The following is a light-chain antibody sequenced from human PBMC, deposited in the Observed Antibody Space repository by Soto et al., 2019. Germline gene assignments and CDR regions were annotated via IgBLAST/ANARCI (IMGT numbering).Light chain of an antibody. CDR2: AAS. V-gene: IGKV3-15*01. J-gene: IGKJ4*01. CDR1: QSVSNK. CDR3: QQYDNWLT. Sequence: EIVMTQSPATLSVSPGERATLSCRASQSVSNKLAWYQQKPGQAPRHLIYAASTRATGFPARFSGSGSGTEFTLTISSLQSEDFAVYYCQQYDNWLTFGGGTKVEIK.